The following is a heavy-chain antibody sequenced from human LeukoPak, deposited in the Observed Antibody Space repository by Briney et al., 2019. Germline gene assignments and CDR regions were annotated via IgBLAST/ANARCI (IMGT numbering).Heavy chain of an antibody. V-gene: IGHV3-64D*09. D-gene: IGHD6-13*01. Sequence: GGSLRLSCAASGFTFSSYAMHWVRQAPGKGLDYVSGISPNGAGTYYGDSVKGRFTISRDNSKNTVYLQMSSLTTEDTALYYCVKLGLSIAAAGSGVDYWGQGTPVTVSS. CDR1: GFTFSSYA. CDR3: VKLGLSIAAAGSGVDY. CDR2: ISPNGAGT. J-gene: IGHJ4*02.